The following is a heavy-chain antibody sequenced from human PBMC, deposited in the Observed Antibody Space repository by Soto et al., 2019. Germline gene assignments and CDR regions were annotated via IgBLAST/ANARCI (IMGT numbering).Heavy chain of an antibody. CDR1: GGSVSSGSYY. D-gene: IGHD6-6*01. Sequence: SETLSLTCTVSGGSVSSGSYYWSWIRQPPGKGLEWIGYIYYSGSTNYNPSLKSRVTISVDTSKNQFSLKLSSVTAADTAVYSCAREYSSSSSFDYWGPGTLVTVSS. CDR2: IYYSGST. CDR3: AREYSSSSSFDY. V-gene: IGHV4-61*01. J-gene: IGHJ4*02.